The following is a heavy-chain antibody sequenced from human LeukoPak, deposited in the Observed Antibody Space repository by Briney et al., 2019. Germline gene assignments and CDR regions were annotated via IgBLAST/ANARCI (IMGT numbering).Heavy chain of an antibody. Sequence: TLALTCTVSGGSISSYYWSWIRQPAGKGLKWIGRIYTSGSTNYNPSLKSRVTMSVDTSKNQFSLKLSSVTAADTAVYYCARGGTYYDILTGYFPGGYFDYWGQGTLVTVSS. CDR2: IYTSGST. CDR1: GGSISSYY. CDR3: ARGGTYYDILTGYFPGGYFDY. D-gene: IGHD3-9*01. V-gene: IGHV4-4*07. J-gene: IGHJ4*02.